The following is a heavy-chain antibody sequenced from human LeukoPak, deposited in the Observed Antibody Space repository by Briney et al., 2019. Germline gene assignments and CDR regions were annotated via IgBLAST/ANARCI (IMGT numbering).Heavy chain of an antibody. CDR3: AREPTSGREPTSGRPLDY. J-gene: IGHJ4*02. V-gene: IGHV4-59*12. CDR1: GGSISPYY. D-gene: IGHD5-12*01. Sequence: PETLSLTCTVSGGSISPYYWSWIRQSPGKGLEWIGYIYSSGSANYNPSLKSRVTISVDTSKNHLSLNLSSVTAADTAVYYCAREPTSGREPTSGRPLDYWGQGTLVTVSS. CDR2: IYSSGSA.